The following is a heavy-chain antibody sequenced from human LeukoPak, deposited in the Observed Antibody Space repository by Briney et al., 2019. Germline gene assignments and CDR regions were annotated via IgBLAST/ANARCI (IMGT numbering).Heavy chain of an antibody. CDR2: IYYSGST. Sequence: SETLSLTCTVSGGSISSYYWSWIRQPPGKGLEWIGYIYYSGSTNYNPSLKSRVAISVDTSKNQFSLKLSSVTAADTAVYYCARASYYDFWSGYPDFDYWGQGTLVTVSS. D-gene: IGHD3-3*01. CDR3: ARASYYDFWSGYPDFDY. CDR1: GGSISSYY. J-gene: IGHJ4*02. V-gene: IGHV4-59*01.